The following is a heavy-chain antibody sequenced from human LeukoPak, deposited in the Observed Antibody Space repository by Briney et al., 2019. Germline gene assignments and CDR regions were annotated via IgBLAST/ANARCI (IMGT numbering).Heavy chain of an antibody. J-gene: IGHJ4*02. CDR1: GGTFSSYA. Sequence: GASVKVSCKASGGTFSSYAISWVRQAPGQGLEWMGRIIPILGIANYAQKFQGRVTITADKSTSTAHMELSSLRSEDTAVYYCAREDQAEYYFDYWGQGTLVTVSS. CDR3: AREDQAEYYFDY. V-gene: IGHV1-69*04. CDR2: IIPILGIA.